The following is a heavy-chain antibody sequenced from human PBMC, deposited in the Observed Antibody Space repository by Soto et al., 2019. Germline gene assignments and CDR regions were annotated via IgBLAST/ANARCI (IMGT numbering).Heavy chain of an antibody. Sequence: EVQLVESGGGLVQPGGSLRLSCAASGFTFSDNYMDWVRQAPGKGLEWVARIRNKANSYITEYAASVRGRFIISKDASTNSLYLQTNSVKTEDTAVYYCARVSLKPDSGSSRPFDYWGQGTLLTVSS. CDR1: GFTFSDNY. J-gene: IGHJ4*02. CDR3: ARVSLKPDSGSSRPFDY. CDR2: IRNKANSYIT. D-gene: IGHD1-26*01. V-gene: IGHV3-72*01.